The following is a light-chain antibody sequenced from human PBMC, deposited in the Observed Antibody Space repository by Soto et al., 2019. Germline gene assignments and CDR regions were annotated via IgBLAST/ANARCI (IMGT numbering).Light chain of an antibody. J-gene: IGKJ1*01. Sequence: EIVLTQSPGTLSLSPGERATLSCRASQSVSSSYLAWYQQKPGQAPRLLIYNAFNRATGIPDRFSGSGSGTDFTLTISRLEPEDFAVYYCQQYVTSSPRTFGQGTKVDIK. CDR3: QQYVTSSPRT. V-gene: IGKV3-20*01. CDR1: QSVSSSY. CDR2: NAF.